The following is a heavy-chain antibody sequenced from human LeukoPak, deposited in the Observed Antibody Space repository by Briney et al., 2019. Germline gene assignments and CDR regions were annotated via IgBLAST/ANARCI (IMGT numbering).Heavy chain of an antibody. Sequence: PGGSLRLSCAASGFTFSSYWMHWVRQAPGKGLVWVSRINSDGSSTSYADSVKGRFTISRDNAKNTLYLQMNSLRAEDTAVYYCARAVGYDSSGYYHDPPKPYYFDYWGQGTLVTVSS. V-gene: IGHV3-74*01. D-gene: IGHD3-22*01. CDR1: GFTFSSYW. CDR2: INSDGSST. CDR3: ARAVGYDSSGYYHDPPKPYYFDY. J-gene: IGHJ4*02.